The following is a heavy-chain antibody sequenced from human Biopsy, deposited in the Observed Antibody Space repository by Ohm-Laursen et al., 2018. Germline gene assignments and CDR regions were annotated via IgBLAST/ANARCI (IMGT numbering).Heavy chain of an antibody. D-gene: IGHD6-19*01. CDR1: GFTFENYA. J-gene: IGHJ4*02. V-gene: IGHV3-9*01. Sequence: SLRLSRAASGFTFENYAMNWVRQAPGKGLEWVSGISWNSGSVVYADSVKGRFTISRDNAKNSLYLQMHSLRAEGTAFYYCAKASGYSSGWPIDYWGQGNLVTVSS. CDR2: ISWNSGSV. CDR3: AKASGYSSGWPIDY.